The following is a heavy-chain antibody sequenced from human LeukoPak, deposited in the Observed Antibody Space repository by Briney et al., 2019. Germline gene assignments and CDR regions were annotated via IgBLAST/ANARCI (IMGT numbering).Heavy chain of an antibody. J-gene: IGHJ6*03. V-gene: IGHV3-11*04. CDR3: ARGALYSYYMDV. Sequence: GGSLRLSCAASGFTFSDYYMSWIRQAPGKGLEWVSYIGSTIYYADSVKGRFTISRDNAKNSLYLQMNSLRAEDTAVYYCARGALYSYYMDVWGKGTTVTVSS. CDR2: IGSTI. CDR1: GFTFSDYY.